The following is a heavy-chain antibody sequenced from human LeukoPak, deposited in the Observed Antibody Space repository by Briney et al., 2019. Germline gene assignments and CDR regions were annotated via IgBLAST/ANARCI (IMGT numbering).Heavy chain of an antibody. Sequence: SGGSLRLSCAASEFTVISNYMTWVRQAPGKGLEWVSVLYAGGKTDYADSVKGRFTISRDNSKNTLYLQMNSLRAEDTAVYYCAGGSTGDYEYYFDYWGQGTLVTVSS. CDR1: EFTVISNY. V-gene: IGHV3-66*02. D-gene: IGHD4-17*01. CDR2: LYAGGKT. CDR3: AGGSTGDYEYYFDY. J-gene: IGHJ4*02.